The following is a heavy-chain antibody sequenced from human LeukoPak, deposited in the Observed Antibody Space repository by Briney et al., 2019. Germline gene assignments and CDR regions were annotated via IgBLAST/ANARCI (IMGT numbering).Heavy chain of an antibody. J-gene: IGHJ4*02. V-gene: IGHV3-15*01. D-gene: IGHD3-22*01. CDR1: GFTFSSTW. CDR2: IKSKTDGGTT. CDR3: TTELEYYYDSSGLSYSDY. Sequence: GGSLRLSCAASGFTFSSTWMSWVRQAPGKGLEWVGRIKSKTDGGTTDYAAPVKGRFTISRDDSKNTLYLQMNSLKTEDTAVYYCTTELEYYYDSSGLSYSDYWGQGTLVTVSS.